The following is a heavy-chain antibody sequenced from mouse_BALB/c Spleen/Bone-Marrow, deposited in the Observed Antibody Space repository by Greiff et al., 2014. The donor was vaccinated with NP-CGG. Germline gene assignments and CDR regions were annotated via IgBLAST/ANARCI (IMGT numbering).Heavy chain of an antibody. Sequence: DVKLVESGGGLVQPGGSRKPSCAASGFTFSSFGMHWVRQAPEKGLEWVAYISSGSSTIYHADTVKGRFTISRDNPKSTLFLQMTSLRSEDTAMYYCARYGNYFYAMDYWGQGTSVTVSS. J-gene: IGHJ4*01. CDR2: ISSGSSTI. D-gene: IGHD2-1*01. CDR3: ARYGNYFYAMDY. V-gene: IGHV5-17*02. CDR1: GFTFSSFG.